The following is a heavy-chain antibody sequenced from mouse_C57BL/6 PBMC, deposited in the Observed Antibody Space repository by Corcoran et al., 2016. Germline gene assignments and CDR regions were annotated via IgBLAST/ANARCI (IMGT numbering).Heavy chain of an antibody. CDR3: AGLGYAMDY. Sequence: EVQLHQSGPELVKPGASVKISCKASGYTFTDYYMNWVKQSHGKSLEWIGDINPNNGGTSYNQKFKGKATLTVDKSSSTAYMELRSLTSEDSAVYYCAGLGYAMDYWGQGTSVTVSS. CDR2: INPNNGGT. V-gene: IGHV1-26*01. CDR1: GYTFTDYY. D-gene: IGHD4-1*01. J-gene: IGHJ4*01.